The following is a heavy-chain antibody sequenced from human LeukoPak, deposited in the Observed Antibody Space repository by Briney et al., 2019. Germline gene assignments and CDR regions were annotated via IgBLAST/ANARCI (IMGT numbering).Heavy chain of an antibody. V-gene: IGHV4-34*01. CDR3: ARGSVSYYYYGMDV. CDR2: INHSGST. J-gene: IGHJ6*02. CDR1: GGSVSSDY. Sequence: SETLSLTCFVSGGSVSSDYWSWIRQPPGKGLEWIGEINHSGSTNYNPSLKSRVTISVDTSKNQFSLKLSSVTAADTAVYYCARGSVSYYYYGMDVWGQGTTVTVSS. D-gene: IGHD5/OR15-5a*01.